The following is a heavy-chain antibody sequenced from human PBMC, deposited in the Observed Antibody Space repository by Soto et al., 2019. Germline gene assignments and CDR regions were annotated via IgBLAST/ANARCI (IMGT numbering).Heavy chain of an antibody. CDR1: GGSISSSSYY. CDR3: ARIPTTYYYDSSGYPQDFDY. V-gene: IGHV4-39*01. D-gene: IGHD3-22*01. Sequence: SETLSLTCTVSGGSISSSSYYWGWIRQPPGKGLEWIGSIYYSGSTYYNPSLKGRVTISVDTSKNQFSLKLSSVTAADTAVYYCARIPTTYYYDSSGYPQDFDYWGQGTLVTVSS. J-gene: IGHJ4*02. CDR2: IYYSGST.